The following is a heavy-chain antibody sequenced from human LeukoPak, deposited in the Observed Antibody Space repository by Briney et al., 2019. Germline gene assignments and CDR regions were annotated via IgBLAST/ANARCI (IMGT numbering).Heavy chain of an antibody. D-gene: IGHD1-20*01. CDR3: ARGLNNWNPPHQDY. CDR1: GGSNSSSSYY. J-gene: IGHJ4*02. CDR2: IYYSGST. Sequence: SETLTLTCTVSGGSNSSSSYYWGWIRQPPGKGLEWIGSIYYSGSTYYNPSLKSRVTISVDTSKNQFSLKLSSVTAADTAVYYCARGLNNWNPPHQDYWGQGTLVTVSS. V-gene: IGHV4-39*07.